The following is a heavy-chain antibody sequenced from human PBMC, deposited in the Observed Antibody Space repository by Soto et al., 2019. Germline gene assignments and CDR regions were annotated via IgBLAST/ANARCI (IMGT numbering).Heavy chain of an antibody. Sequence: EVQLVESGGGLVQPGRSLRLSCAASGFTFDDYAMHWVRQAPGKGLEWVSGISGNSGSIGYAVSVKGRFTISRVHAKNSLYLQMHSLRAEDTALYYCATQGYWGQGTLVTVSS. CDR3: ATQGY. J-gene: IGHJ4*02. V-gene: IGHV3-9*01. CDR2: ISGNSGSI. CDR1: GFTFDDYA.